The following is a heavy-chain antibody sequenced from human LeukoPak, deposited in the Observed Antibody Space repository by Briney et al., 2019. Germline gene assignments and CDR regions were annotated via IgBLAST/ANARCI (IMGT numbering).Heavy chain of an antibody. J-gene: IGHJ4*02. V-gene: IGHV3-74*01. CDR2: INTDGSST. Sequence: GGSLRLSCAASGFTFSSYWMHWVRQAPGKGLVWVSRINTDGSSTSCADSVKGRFTISRDNAKNTLYLQMNSLRAEDTAVYYCARTVDGNEYGYWGQGTLVTVSS. D-gene: IGHD4/OR15-4a*01. CDR3: ARTVDGNEYGY. CDR1: GFTFSSYW.